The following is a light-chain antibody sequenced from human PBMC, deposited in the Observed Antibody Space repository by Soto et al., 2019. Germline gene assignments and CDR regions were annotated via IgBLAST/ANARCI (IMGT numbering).Light chain of an antibody. CDR3: ETWDSNTNTV. CDR1: SGHSSYI. Sequence: QPVLTQSSSASASLGSSVKLTCTLSSGHSSYIIAWHQQQPGKAPRYLMKLEGSGSYNKGSGVPDRFSGSSSGADRYLTISNLQFEDEADYYCETWDSNTNTVFGGGTKVTVL. CDR2: LEGSGSY. V-gene: IGLV4-60*02. J-gene: IGLJ3*02.